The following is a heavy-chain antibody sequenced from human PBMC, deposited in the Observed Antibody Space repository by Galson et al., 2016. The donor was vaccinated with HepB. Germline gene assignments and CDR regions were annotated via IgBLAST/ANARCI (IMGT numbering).Heavy chain of an antibody. CDR3: VAGGRRLDY. CDR1: GYTFTGYY. J-gene: IGHJ4*02. D-gene: IGHD2-8*02. CDR2: INPDSGGI. Sequence: SCKASGYTFTGYYMHWVRQAPGQGLEWMGWINPDSGGIHYAQKFQGRVTMTRDTSITTAYLDLHGLISDDTAVHYCVAGGRRLDYWGQGTLVTVSS. V-gene: IGHV1-2*02.